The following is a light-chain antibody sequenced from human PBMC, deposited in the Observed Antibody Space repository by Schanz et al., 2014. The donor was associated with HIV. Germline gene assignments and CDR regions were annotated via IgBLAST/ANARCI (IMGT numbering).Light chain of an antibody. Sequence: DIQMTQSPSTLSASVGDRVTITCRASQSISSWLAWYQQKPGKAPKLLIYKASSLESGVPSRFSGSGSGTDFTLTISSLQPDDFATYYCQQYAVSSWTFGQGTRVQSK. CDR2: KAS. J-gene: IGKJ1*01. CDR1: QSISSW. CDR3: QQYAVSSWT. V-gene: IGKV1-5*03.